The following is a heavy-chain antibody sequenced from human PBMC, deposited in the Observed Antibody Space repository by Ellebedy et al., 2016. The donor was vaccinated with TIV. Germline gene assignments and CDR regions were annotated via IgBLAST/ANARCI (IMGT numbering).Heavy chain of an antibody. CDR3: ARDLGYCSSTSCYDRGIEGWFDP. CDR2: IIPILGIA. D-gene: IGHD2-2*03. J-gene: IGHJ5*02. CDR1: GYTFTSYG. Sequence: ASVKVSCKASGYTFTSYGISWVRQAPGQGLEWMGRIIPILGIANYAQKFQGRVTITADKSTSTAYMELSSLRSEDTAVYYCARDLGYCSSTSCYDRGIEGWFDPWGQGTLVTVSS. V-gene: IGHV1-69*04.